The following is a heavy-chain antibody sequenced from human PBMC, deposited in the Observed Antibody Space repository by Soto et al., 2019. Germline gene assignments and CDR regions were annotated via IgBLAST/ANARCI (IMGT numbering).Heavy chain of an antibody. CDR1: GFTFSSYG. V-gene: IGHV3-30*18. Sequence: QVQLVESGGGVVQPGRSLRLSCAASGFTFSSYGMHWVRQAPGKGLEWVAVISYDGSNKYYADSVKGRFIISRDNSKNTLYLQMNSLRAEDTAVYYCAKAPGTAYYYYGMDVWGQGTTVTVSS. CDR3: AKAPGTAYYYYGMDV. D-gene: IGHD1-1*01. CDR2: ISYDGSNK. J-gene: IGHJ6*02.